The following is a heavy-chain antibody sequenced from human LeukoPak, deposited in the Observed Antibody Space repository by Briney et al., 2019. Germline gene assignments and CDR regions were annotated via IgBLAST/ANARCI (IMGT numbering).Heavy chain of an antibody. CDR1: GGSISSITYY. J-gene: IGHJ3*02. CDR2: IYYSGST. Sequence: SETLSLTCTVSGGSISSITYYWSWIRQPPGKGLEWIGYIYYSGSTNYNPSLKSRVTISVDTSKNQFSLKLSSVTAADTAVYYCARRPSYDYVWGSYLDAFDIWGQGTMVTVSS. D-gene: IGHD3-16*02. CDR3: ARRPSYDYVWGSYLDAFDI. V-gene: IGHV4-61*01.